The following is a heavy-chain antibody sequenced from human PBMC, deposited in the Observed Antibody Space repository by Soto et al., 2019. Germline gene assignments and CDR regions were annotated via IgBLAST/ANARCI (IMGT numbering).Heavy chain of an antibody. J-gene: IGHJ4*02. V-gene: IGHV1-69*13. CDR2: IIPIFGTA. D-gene: IGHD2-15*01. CDR3: AVVVPKYYFDY. CDR1: GGTFSSYA. Sequence: SVKVSCKASGGTFSSYAISWVRQAPGQGLEWMGGIIPIFGTANYAQEFQGRVTITADESTSTAYMELSSLRSEDTAVYYCAVVVPKYYFDYWGLGTLVTVSS.